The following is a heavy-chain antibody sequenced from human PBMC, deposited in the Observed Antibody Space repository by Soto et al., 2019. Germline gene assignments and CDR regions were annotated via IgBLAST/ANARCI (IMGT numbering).Heavy chain of an antibody. J-gene: IGHJ6*02. CDR3: VRQGFGALQGLVAV. Sequence: PSETLSLTCTVSGRSISSYYWSWIRQPPGKGLEGIGYVHVSWGSHYNPSLKSRVAISLDTSKSQFSLKLTSVTATDTAVYYRVRQGFGALQGLVAVWGQETTVTVSS. CDR2: VHVSWGS. V-gene: IGHV4-59*08. CDR1: GRSISSYY. D-gene: IGHD3-10*01.